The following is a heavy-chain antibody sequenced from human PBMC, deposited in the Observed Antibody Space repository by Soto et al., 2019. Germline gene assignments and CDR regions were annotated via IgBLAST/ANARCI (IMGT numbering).Heavy chain of an antibody. J-gene: IGHJ4*02. CDR1: GFTFSSYA. CDR2: ISYDGSNK. CDR3: ARDPTVGARSQYFDY. V-gene: IGHV3-30-3*01. Sequence: GGSLRLSCGASGFTFSSYAMHSVRQAPGKGLEWVAVISYDGSNKYYADSVKGRFTISRDNSKNTLYLQMNSLRAEDTAVYYCARDPTVGARSQYFDYWGQGTLVTVSS. D-gene: IGHD1-26*01.